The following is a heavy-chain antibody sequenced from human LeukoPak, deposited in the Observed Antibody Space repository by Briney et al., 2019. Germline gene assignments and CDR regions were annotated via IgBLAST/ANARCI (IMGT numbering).Heavy chain of an antibody. CDR1: GGSISSGDYY. Sequence: SETLSLTCTVSGGSISSGDYYWSWIRQPPGKGLEWIGYIYYSGSTYYNPSLKSRVTISVDTSKNQFSLKLSSVTAADTAVYYCARIRDYYDSSGYGVLFDYWGQGTLVTVSS. D-gene: IGHD3-22*01. J-gene: IGHJ4*02. CDR3: ARIRDYYDSSGYGVLFDY. V-gene: IGHV4-30-4*01. CDR2: IYYSGST.